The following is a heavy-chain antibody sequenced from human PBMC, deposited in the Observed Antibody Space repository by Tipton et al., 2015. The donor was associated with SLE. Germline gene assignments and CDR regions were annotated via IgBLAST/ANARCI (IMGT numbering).Heavy chain of an antibody. V-gene: IGHV1-2*02. Sequence: QLVQSGAEVKKPGASVKVSCKASGYTFTGYYMHWVRQAPGQGLEWMGWINPNSGGTNYAQKFQGRVTMTRDTSITTVYMELSSLRSEDTAVYYCARDQSDAAVVTWWFDPWGQGTLVTVSS. D-gene: IGHD5-18*01. CDR1: GYTFTGYY. CDR2: INPNSGGT. CDR3: ARDQSDAAVVTWWFDP. J-gene: IGHJ5*02.